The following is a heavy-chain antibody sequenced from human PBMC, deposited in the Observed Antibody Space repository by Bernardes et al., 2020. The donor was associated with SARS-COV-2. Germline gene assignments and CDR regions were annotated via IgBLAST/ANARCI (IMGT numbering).Heavy chain of an antibody. CDR1: GGSISSSSYY. V-gene: IGHV4-39*07. D-gene: IGHD6-13*01. J-gene: IGHJ5*02. CDR3: ARDLLSYSSIGTLNWFDP. CDR2: IYYSGST. Sequence: SETLSLTCTVSGGSISSSSYYWGWIRQPPGKGLEWIGSIYYSGSTYYNPSLKSRVTISVDTSKNQFSLKLSSVTAADTAVYYCARDLLSYSSIGTLNWFDPWGQGTLVTVSS.